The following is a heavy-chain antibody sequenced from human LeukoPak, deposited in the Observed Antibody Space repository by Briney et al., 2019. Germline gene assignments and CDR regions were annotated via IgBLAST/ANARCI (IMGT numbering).Heavy chain of an antibody. V-gene: IGHV4-34*01. CDR3: ARSYSNYGIDY. J-gene: IGHJ4*02. CDR1: GGSFSGYY. D-gene: IGHD4-11*01. CDR2: INHSGST. Sequence: SETLSPTCAVYGGSFSGYYWSWIRQPPGKGLEWIGEINHSGSTNYNPSLKSRVTISVDTSKNQFSLKLSSVTAADTAVYYCARSYSNYGIDYWGQGTLVTVSS.